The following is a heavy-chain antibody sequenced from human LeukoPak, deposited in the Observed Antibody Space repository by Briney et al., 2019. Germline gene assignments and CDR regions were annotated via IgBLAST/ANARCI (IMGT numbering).Heavy chain of an antibody. J-gene: IGHJ4*02. V-gene: IGHV3-7*01. D-gene: IGHD1-26*01. Sequence: GGSLRLSCSVSGFSPSMYWMTWVRQAPGEGLGWLANIKQDGSEQYYADSVRGRFTISRDNPRNSLYLQTHSLRAEDTALYYCARWKSGNYYGIGDWGQGTLVTVSS. CDR2: IKQDGSEQ. CDR1: GFSPSMYW. CDR3: ARWKSGNYYGIGD.